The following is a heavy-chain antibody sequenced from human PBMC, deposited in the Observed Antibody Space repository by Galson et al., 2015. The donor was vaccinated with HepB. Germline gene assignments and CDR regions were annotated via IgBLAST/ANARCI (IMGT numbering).Heavy chain of an antibody. J-gene: IGHJ4*02. V-gene: IGHV3-23*01. D-gene: IGHD3/OR15-3a*01. CDR1: GFSVSNYA. CDR2: ISGTSGNT. CDR3: AKEGATFGHF. Sequence: SLRLSCAASGFSVSNYAMTWFRQAPGKGLEWVSAISGTSGNTYYAESVRGRFTISRDNSKNTLYLRMNSLRAEDTALYYCAKEGATFGHFWGQGTRVTVSS.